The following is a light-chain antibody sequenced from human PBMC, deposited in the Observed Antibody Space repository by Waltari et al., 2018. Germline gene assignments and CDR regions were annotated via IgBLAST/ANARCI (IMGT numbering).Light chain of an antibody. J-gene: IGKJ2*01. Sequence: DIVMTQSPDSLAVSLGERATINCKSSQSVLYRSNNKNYLAWYQQKPGQPPKLLFYWASTRESWVPDRFSGSGSWTDFTLTISSLQAEDVAVYYCQQYYTSPPYTFGQGTKLEIK. V-gene: IGKV4-1*01. CDR1: QSVLYRSNNKNY. CDR2: WAS. CDR3: QQYYTSPPYT.